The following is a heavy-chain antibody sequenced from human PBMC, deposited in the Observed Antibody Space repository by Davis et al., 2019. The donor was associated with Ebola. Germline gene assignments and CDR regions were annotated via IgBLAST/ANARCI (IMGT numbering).Heavy chain of an antibody. CDR3: ARVRGAYYFDY. V-gene: IGHV4-38-2*02. CDR2: IYHSGST. Sequence: PSETLSLTCTVSGYSISSGYYWGWIRQPPGKGLEWIGSIYHSGSTYYNPSLKSRVTISVDTSKNQFSLKLSSVTAADTAVYYCARVRGAYYFDYWGQGTLVTVSS. J-gene: IGHJ4*02. CDR1: GYSISSGYY.